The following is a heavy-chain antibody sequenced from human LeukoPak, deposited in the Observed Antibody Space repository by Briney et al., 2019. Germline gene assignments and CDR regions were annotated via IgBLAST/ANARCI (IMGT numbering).Heavy chain of an antibody. CDR2: IYPGDSDT. D-gene: IGHD1-26*01. CDR3: ARRSGSYYYFDY. V-gene: IGHV5-51*01. J-gene: IGHJ4*02. CDR1: YW. Sequence: YWSWIRRPPGKGLEWMGIIYPGDSDTRYSPSFQGQVTISADKSISTAYLQWSSLKASDTAMYYCARRSGSYYYFDYWGQGTLVTVSS.